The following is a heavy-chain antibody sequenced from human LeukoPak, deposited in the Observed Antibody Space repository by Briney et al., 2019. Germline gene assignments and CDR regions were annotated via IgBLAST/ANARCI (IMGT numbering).Heavy chain of an antibody. V-gene: IGHV1-18*01. D-gene: IGHD6-19*01. CDR1: GYTFTSYG. CDR3: ARKKLAVPGLDP. J-gene: IGHJ5*02. CDR2: ISAYNGNT. Sequence: ASVKVSRKASGYTFTSYGISWVRPAPGQGLGWMGWISAYNGNTNYAQKLQGRVTMTTDTSTSTAYMELRSLRSDDTAVYYCARKKLAVPGLDPWGQGTLVTVSS.